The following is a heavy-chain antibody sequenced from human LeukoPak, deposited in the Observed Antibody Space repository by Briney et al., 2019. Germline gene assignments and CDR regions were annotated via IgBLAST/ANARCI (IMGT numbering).Heavy chain of an antibody. CDR1: GFTFSSYG. J-gene: IGHJ4*02. V-gene: IGHV3-30*18. Sequence: GGSLRLSCAASGFTFSSYGMHWVRQAPGKGLEWVAVISYDGSNKYYADSVKGRFTISRDNSKNTLYLQMNSLRAEDTAVYYCAKDNDYCSGGSCYSSAPDYWGQGTLVTVSS. CDR3: AKDNDYCSGGSCYSSAPDY. D-gene: IGHD2-15*01. CDR2: ISYDGSNK.